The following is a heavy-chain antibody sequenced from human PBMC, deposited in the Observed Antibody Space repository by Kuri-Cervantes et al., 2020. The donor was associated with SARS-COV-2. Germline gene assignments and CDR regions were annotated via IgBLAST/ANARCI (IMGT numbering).Heavy chain of an antibody. CDR2: IRYDGSNK. CDR1: GFTFSSYG. J-gene: IGHJ4*02. CDR3: AKVTLVTSVIVVVEAYFDY. D-gene: IGHD3-22*01. Sequence: GESLKISCAASGFTFSSYGMHWVRQAPGKGLEWVAFIRYDGSNKYYADSVKGRFTISRDNSKNTLYLQMNSLRAEDTAVYYCAKVTLVTSVIVVVEAYFDYWGQGTLITVSS. V-gene: IGHV3-30*02.